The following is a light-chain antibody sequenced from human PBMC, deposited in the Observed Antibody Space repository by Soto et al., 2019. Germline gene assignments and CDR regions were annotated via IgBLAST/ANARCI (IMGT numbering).Light chain of an antibody. CDR3: QQYCSSPKT. Sequence: EIVITQDPPTLTECTGGGATLPCRASQGIGSTLAWYQHKPGQTPRLLIYDASTRATGIPDRFSGSGSGTDFTLTISRLEPEDFAVYYCQQYCSSPKTFGQGTKVDIK. CDR2: DAS. CDR1: QGIGST. J-gene: IGKJ1*01. V-gene: IGKV3-20*01.